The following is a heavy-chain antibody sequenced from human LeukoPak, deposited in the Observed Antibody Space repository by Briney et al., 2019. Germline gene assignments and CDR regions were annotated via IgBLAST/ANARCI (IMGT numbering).Heavy chain of an antibody. CDR2: ISSNSGTI. CDR3: ARDRHVPGLYYYYMDV. D-gene: IGHD6-6*01. Sequence: GGSLRLSCAASGLKFSYYSMNWVRQAPGKGLEWVSYISSNSGTIYYADSVKGRFTISRDNAKNSLYLQMNSLRPEDTAVYFCARDRHVPGLYYYYMDVWGKGTTVTVSS. CDR1: GLKFSYYS. J-gene: IGHJ6*03. V-gene: IGHV3-48*01.